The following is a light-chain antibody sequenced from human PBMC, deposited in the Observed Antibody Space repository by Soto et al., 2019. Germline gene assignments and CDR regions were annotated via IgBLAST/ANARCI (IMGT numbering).Light chain of an antibody. CDR2: GAS. V-gene: IGKV3-20*01. CDR1: QSVSSSY. J-gene: IGKJ5*01. Sequence: VMTQSPVTLSVSPGERATLSCRASQSVSSSYLAWYQQKPGQAPRLLIYGASSRATGIPDRFSGSGSGTDFTLTISRLEPEDFAVYYCQQYGSSPTFGQGTRLEIK. CDR3: QQYGSSPT.